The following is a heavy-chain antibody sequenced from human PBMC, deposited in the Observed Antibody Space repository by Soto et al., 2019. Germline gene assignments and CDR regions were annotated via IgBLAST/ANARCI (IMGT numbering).Heavy chain of an antibody. CDR3: ARHGLYYYYYYGMDV. J-gene: IGHJ6*02. CDR1: GYSFTSYW. V-gene: IGHV5-51*01. CDR2: IYPGDSDT. Sequence: GESLKISCKGSGYSFTSYWIGWVRQMPGKGLEWMGIIYPGDSDTRYSPSFQGQVTISADKSISTAYLQWSSLKASDTAMYYCARHGLYYYYYYGMDVWGQGTTVTVSS.